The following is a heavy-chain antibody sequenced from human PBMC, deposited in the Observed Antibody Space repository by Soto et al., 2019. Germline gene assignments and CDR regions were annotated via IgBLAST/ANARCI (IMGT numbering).Heavy chain of an antibody. CDR3: ASEDRPYCGGDCYLGIRY. D-gene: IGHD2-21*02. CDR1: GGSISSSSYY. J-gene: IGHJ4*02. V-gene: IGHV4-39*01. CDR2: IYYSGST. Sequence: SETLPLPCTVSGGSISSSSYYWGWIRQPPGKGLEWIGSIYYSGSTYYNPSLKSRVTISVDTSKNQFSLRLSSVTAADTAVYYCASEDRPYCGGDCYLGIRYWGQGTLVTVSS.